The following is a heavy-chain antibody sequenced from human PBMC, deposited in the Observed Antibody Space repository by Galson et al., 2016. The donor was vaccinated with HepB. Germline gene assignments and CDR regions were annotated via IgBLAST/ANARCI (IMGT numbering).Heavy chain of an antibody. CDR3: ARDLSGPDR. CDR1: GFTFRNHQ. J-gene: IGHJ5*02. Sequence: SLRLSCAVSGFTFRNHQMHWIRQVPGKGLMWVARIEGDGTKPIYAASVEGRFNISSDSAENTAYLQMNRLRAEDTALYYCARDLSGPDRWGQGTLVTVSP. V-gene: IGHV3-74*01. CDR2: IEGDGTKP.